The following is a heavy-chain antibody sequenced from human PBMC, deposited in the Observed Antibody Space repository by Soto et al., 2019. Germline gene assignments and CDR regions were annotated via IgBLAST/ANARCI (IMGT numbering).Heavy chain of an antibody. D-gene: IGHD3-22*01. CDR3: AREDYDSSGSYFDY. CDR1: GGSISSYY. V-gene: IGHV4-59*01. Sequence: SETLSLTCAVSGGSISSYYWSWIRQPPGKGLEWIGYIYYSGSTNYNPSLKSRVTISVDTSKNQFSLKLSSVTAADTAVYYCAREDYDSSGSYFDYWGQGTLVTVSS. CDR2: IYYSGST. J-gene: IGHJ4*02.